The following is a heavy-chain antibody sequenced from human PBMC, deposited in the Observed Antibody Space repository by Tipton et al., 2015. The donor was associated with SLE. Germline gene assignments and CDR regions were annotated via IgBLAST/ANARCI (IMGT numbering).Heavy chain of an antibody. CDR3: ATQGYYDSSFDY. V-gene: IGHV4-39*01. J-gene: IGHJ4*02. CDR1: GDSVSSNSHY. Sequence: TLSLTCSVSGDSVSSNSHYWGWIRQPPGKGLDWIGNVYYRGGTYYNPSLGSRVTISVDTSKNQFSLKLSSVTAADTAVYYCATQGYYDSSFDYWGQGTLVTVSS. CDR2: VYYRGGT. D-gene: IGHD3-16*01.